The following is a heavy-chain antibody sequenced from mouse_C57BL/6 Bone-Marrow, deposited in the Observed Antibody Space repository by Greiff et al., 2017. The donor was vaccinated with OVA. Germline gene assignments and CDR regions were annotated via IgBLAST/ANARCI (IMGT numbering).Heavy chain of an antibody. CDR3: ARMSLRLYAMDY. CDR1: GFSLTSYA. CDR2: IWTGGGT. V-gene: IGHV2-9-1*01. J-gene: IGHJ4*01. Sequence: VKLVESGPGLVAPSQSLSITCTVSGFSLTSYAISWVRQPPGKGLEWFGVIWTGGGTNYNSALKSRLSISKDNSKSQVFLKMNSLQTDDTARYDCARMSLRLYAMDYWGQGTSVTVSS. D-gene: IGHD1-2*01.